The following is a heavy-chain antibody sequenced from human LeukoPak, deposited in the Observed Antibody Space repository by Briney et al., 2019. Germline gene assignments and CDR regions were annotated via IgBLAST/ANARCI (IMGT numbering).Heavy chain of an antibody. D-gene: IGHD2-15*01. V-gene: IGHV1-18*01. J-gene: IGHJ5*02. CDR1: GGTFSSYA. CDR2: ISAYNGNT. Sequence: ASVKVSCKASGGTFSSYAISWVRQAPGQGLEWMGWISAYNGNTNYAQKLQGRVTMTTDTSTSTAYMELRSLRSDDTAVYYCAREVGGSYTIPGWFDPWGQGTLVTVSS. CDR3: AREVGGSYTIPGWFDP.